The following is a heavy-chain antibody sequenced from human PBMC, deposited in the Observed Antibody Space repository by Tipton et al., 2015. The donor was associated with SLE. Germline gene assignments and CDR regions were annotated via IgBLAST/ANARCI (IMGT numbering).Heavy chain of an antibody. J-gene: IGHJ4*02. CDR2: IRTKAGGGTA. CDR3: TTDRGGYGPR. V-gene: IGHV3-49*04. D-gene: IGHD3-16*01. CDR1: GFNFGDYA. Sequence: SLRLSCTTSGFNFGDYAMTWVRQAPGRGLEWVGVIRTKAGGGTAEYAASVNDRFSLSRDDSKSIAYLQMNSLKTEDTAVYYCTTDRGGYGPRGGQGTLVTVSS.